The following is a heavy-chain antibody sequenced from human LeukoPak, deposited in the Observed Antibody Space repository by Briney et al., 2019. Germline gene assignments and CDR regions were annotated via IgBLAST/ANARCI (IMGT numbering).Heavy chain of an antibody. CDR2: IYPGDSDT. CDR1: GYSFTSYW. CDR3: ARRTDYYDSSGYPSAWYFDL. D-gene: IGHD3-22*01. V-gene: IGHV5-51*01. Sequence: GESLKISCKGSGYSFTSYWIGWVRQMPGKGLEWMGIIYPGDSDTRYSPSFQGQVTISADKSISTAYLQWSSLKASDTAMCYCARRTDYYDSSGYPSAWYFDLWGRGTLVTVSS. J-gene: IGHJ2*01.